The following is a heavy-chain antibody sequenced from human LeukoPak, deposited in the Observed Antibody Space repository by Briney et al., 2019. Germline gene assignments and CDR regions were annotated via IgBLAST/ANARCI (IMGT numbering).Heavy chain of an antibody. V-gene: IGHV3-21*01. J-gene: IGHJ4*02. CDR1: GFTFSSDS. CDR3: ARATDDFWSGYYGY. Sequence: GGSLRLSCAASGFTFSSDSMNWVRQAPGKGLEWVSSISSSSSYIYYADSVKGRFTISRDNAKNSLYLQMNSLRAEDTAVYYCARATDDFWSGYYGYWGQGTLVTVSS. CDR2: ISSSSSYI. D-gene: IGHD3-3*01.